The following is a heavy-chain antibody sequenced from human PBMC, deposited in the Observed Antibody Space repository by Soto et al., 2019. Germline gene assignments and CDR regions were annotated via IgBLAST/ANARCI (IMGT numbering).Heavy chain of an antibody. CDR1: GFTFSNAW. CDR2: IKSKTDGGTT. CDR3: TTVIFSPNTVPAAVEDYGMDV. J-gene: IGHJ6*02. V-gene: IGHV3-15*07. D-gene: IGHD2-2*01. Sequence: PGGSLRLSCAASGFTFSNAWMNWVRQAPGKGLEWVGRIKSKTDGGTTDYAAPVKGRFTISRDDSKNTLYLQMNSLKTEDTAVYYCTTVIFSPNTVPAAVEDYGMDVWGQGTTVTVSS.